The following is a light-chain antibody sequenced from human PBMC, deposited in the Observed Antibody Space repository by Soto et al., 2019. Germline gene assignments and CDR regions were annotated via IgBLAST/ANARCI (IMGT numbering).Light chain of an antibody. Sequence: DIQMTQSPSYVSASEGDRVTITCRASQYIITWLAWFQQKPGKAPRLLIYSASTLQRGVPSRFSGSGSGTEFTLTINRLQPEDVATYFCQQSDSFPFTFGPGTKVDV. V-gene: IGKV1-12*01. CDR2: SAS. J-gene: IGKJ3*01. CDR3: QQSDSFPFT. CDR1: QYIITW.